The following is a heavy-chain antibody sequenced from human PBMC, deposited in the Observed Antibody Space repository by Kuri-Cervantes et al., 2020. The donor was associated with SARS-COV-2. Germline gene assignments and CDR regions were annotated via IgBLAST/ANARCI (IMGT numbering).Heavy chain of an antibody. V-gene: IGHV3-74*01. CDR2: INSDGSST. D-gene: IGHD5-24*01. Sequence: GGSLRLSCAASGFTFSSYWMHWVRQAPGKGLVWVSRINSDGSSTSYADSVKGRFTISRDNSKNTLYLQMNSLRAEDTAVYYCAKEAVRGDGFFDYWGQGNLVTVSS. J-gene: IGHJ4*02. CDR3: AKEAVRGDGFFDY. CDR1: GFTFSSYW.